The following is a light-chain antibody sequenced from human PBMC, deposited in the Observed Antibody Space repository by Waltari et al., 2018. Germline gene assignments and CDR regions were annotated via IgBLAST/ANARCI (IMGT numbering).Light chain of an antibody. J-gene: IGKJ5*01. CDR3: QKYNSVPFT. CDR2: AAS. Sequence: DIQMTQSPSSLSASVGDRVTLTCRASQGISNYLAWYQQKPGKVPKVLIYAASTLQSGVPSRFSGSGSGTDFTLTISSLQPEDVATYYCQKYNSVPFTFGQGTRLEI. CDR1: QGISNY. V-gene: IGKV1-27*01.